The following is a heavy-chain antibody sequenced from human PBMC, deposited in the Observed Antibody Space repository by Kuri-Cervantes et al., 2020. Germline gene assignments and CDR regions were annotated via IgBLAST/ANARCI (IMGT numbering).Heavy chain of an antibody. Sequence: GGSLRLSCTASGFTFDDYAMHWVRQAPGKGLEWVSGISWNSGSIGYADSVKGRFTISRDNAKNSLYLQMNSLRAEDTAVYYCAKGQGVVVASIDYWGQGILVTVSS. J-gene: IGHJ4*02. CDR2: ISWNSGSI. CDR1: GFTFDDYA. V-gene: IGHV3-9*01. CDR3: AKGQGVVVASIDY. D-gene: IGHD3-22*01.